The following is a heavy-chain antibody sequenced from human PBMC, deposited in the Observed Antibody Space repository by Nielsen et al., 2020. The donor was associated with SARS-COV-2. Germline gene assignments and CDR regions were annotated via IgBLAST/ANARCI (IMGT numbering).Heavy chain of an antibody. CDR2: INAGNGNT. D-gene: IGHD3-22*01. V-gene: IGHV1-3*01. J-gene: IGHJ4*02. CDR3: ARGNYYDSRYYFDC. Sequence: WVRQAPGQRLEWMGWINAGNGNTKYSQKFQGRVTITRDTSASTAYMELSSLRSEDTAVYYCARGNYYDSRYYFDCWGQGTLVTVSS.